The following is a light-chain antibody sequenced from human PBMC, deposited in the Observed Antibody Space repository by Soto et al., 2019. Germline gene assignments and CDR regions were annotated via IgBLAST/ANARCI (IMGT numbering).Light chain of an antibody. CDR3: QQFAISST. CDR1: HSIERW. CDR2: DAS. Sequence: IQMTQSPSTLSASVGDRATITCRASHSIERWMAWYQQKPGKAPSLLIYDASTLHSGVPSRFSGSGSGTDFNLTISSLQPDDFASYYCQQFAISSTFGQGTKVEVK. V-gene: IGKV1-5*01. J-gene: IGKJ1*01.